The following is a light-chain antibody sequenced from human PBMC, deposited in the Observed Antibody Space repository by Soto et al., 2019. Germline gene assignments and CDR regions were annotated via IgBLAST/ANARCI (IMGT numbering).Light chain of an antibody. CDR1: QGISSW. CDR3: QQANSFPPT. V-gene: IGKV1-12*01. J-gene: IGKJ3*01. CDR2: AAS. Sequence: DIQMTQSPSSVSSSVGDRVTITCRAIQGISSWLAWYQQKPGKAHNLLIYAASSLQGGVPSRFSGIGSGTNFTLTISSLQPEDSATYYCQQANSFPPTFGPGPKVDIK.